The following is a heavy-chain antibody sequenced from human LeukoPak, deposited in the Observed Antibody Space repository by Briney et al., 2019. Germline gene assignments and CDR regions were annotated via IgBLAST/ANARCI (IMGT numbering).Heavy chain of an antibody. Sequence: GGSLRLSCAASGFTLSSNWMNWVRQAPGKGLVWVSRINNDGSSTTYADSVKGRFTISRDNAKNTLYLQMNSLRAEDTAVYYCARAGYCSSYGCYGTFYHYYGVDVWGQGTTVTVSS. CDR1: GFTLSSNW. J-gene: IGHJ6*02. D-gene: IGHD2-2*01. CDR3: ARAGYCSSYGCYGTFYHYYGVDV. V-gene: IGHV3-74*01. CDR2: INNDGSST.